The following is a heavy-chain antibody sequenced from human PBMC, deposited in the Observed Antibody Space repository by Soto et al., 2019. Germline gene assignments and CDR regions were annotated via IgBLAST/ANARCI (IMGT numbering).Heavy chain of an antibody. V-gene: IGHV1-69*13. Sequence: SVKVSCKASGDTSSSYGITWVRQAPGHGLEWMGGIIPMFGTTNYAQDFQGRVTITADESTSTAYMELSSLRSEDTAVYYCARVPPAYCSGGRCFWYYFDYWGQGSLVTVYS. CDR1: GDTSSSYG. D-gene: IGHD2-15*01. CDR3: ARVPPAYCSGGRCFWYYFDY. CDR2: IIPMFGTT. J-gene: IGHJ4*02.